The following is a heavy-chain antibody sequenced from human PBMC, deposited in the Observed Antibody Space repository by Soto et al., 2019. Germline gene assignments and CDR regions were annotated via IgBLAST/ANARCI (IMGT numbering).Heavy chain of an antibody. D-gene: IGHD5-12*01. CDR2: IIPVFGRP. J-gene: IGHJ1*01. CDR1: GGSFSSFG. Sequence: SGKVSCKASGGSFSSFGISWVRQAPGQGLEWMGGIIPVFGRPNYAQRFRGRLTITADESTNTVYLELIDLRSEDTAVYYCAREGSGYNLWGQGTQVTVSS. V-gene: IGHV1-69*13. CDR3: AREGSGYNL.